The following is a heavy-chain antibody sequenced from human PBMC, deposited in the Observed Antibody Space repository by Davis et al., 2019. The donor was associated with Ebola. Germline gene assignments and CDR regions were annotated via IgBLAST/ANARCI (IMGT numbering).Heavy chain of an antibody. CDR1: GYIFSIYG. Sequence: ASVKVSCKASGYIFSIYGISWVRQAPGQGLEWMGWISAYNGNTNYAQKLQGRVTMTTDTSTSTAYMELRSLRSDDTAVYYCARDRYYDFWDYYYGMDVWGQGTTVTVSS. CDR2: ISAYNGNT. D-gene: IGHD3-3*01. J-gene: IGHJ6*02. V-gene: IGHV1-18*01. CDR3: ARDRYYDFWDYYYGMDV.